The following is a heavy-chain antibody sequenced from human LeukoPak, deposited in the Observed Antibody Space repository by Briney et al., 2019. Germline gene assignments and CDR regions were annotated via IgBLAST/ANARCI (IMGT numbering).Heavy chain of an antibody. CDR3: AKHDGSSSGYYPLDY. V-gene: IGHV4-38-2*01. Sequence: PSXTLSLTCAVSGYYISSGYYWGWIRRPPGKGLEWIGSIYDSGKTYYNLSLKSRVTISGDTSKNNFSLKLSSVTAADTAVYYCAKHDGSSSGYYPLDYWGRGTLVTVSS. D-gene: IGHD3-22*01. J-gene: IGHJ4*02. CDR1: GYYISSGYY. CDR2: IYDSGKT.